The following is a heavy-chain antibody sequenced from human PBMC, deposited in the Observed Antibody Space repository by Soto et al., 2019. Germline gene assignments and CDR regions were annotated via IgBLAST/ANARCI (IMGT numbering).Heavy chain of an antibody. J-gene: IGHJ6*02. CDR2: ISSSSSTI. CDR3: ARDGPPRHYYDSSGEHLAHYYYGMDV. CDR1: GFTFSSYS. Sequence: GGSLRLSCAASGFTFSSYSMNWVRQAPGKGLEWVSYISSSSSTIYYADSVKGRFTISRDKAKNSLYLQMNSPRDEDTAVYYCARDGPPRHYYDSSGEHLAHYYYGMDVWGQGTTVTVSS. V-gene: IGHV3-48*02. D-gene: IGHD3-22*01.